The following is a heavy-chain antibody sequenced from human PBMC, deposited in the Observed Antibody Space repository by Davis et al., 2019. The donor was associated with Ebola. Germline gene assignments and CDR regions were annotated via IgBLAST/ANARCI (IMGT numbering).Heavy chain of an antibody. J-gene: IGHJ4*02. CDR2: IKSKTDGGTT. CDR3: TSAYGDWDY. Sequence: GESLKISCAASGFTFSSYGMHWVRRAPGKGLEWVGRIKSKTDGGTTDYAAPVKGRFTISRDDSKNTLYLQMNSLKTEDTAVYYCTSAYGDWDYWGQGTLVTVSS. V-gene: IGHV3-15*07. D-gene: IGHD4-17*01. CDR1: GFTFSSYG.